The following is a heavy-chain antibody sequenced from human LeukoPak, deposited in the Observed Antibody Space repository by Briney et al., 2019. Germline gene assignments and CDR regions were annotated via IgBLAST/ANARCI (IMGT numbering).Heavy chain of an antibody. Sequence: VSVKVSCKVSGYTLTELSMHWVRQAPGKGLEWMGGFDPEDGETIYAQKFQGRVTMTEDTSTDTAYMELSSLRSEDTAVYYCVTAGRLYSSGWYLFGPYYFDYWGQGTLVTVSS. J-gene: IGHJ4*02. CDR2: FDPEDGET. V-gene: IGHV1-24*01. D-gene: IGHD6-19*01. CDR1: GYTLTELS. CDR3: VTAGRLYSSGWYLFGPYYFDY.